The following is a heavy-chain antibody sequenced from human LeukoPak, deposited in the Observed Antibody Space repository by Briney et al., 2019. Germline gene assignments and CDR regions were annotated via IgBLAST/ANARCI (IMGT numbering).Heavy chain of an antibody. J-gene: IGHJ4*02. V-gene: IGHV3-30-3*01. CDR2: ISYDGSNK. Sequence: PGGSLRLSCAASGFTFSSYAMHWVRQAPGKGLEWVAVISYDGSNKYYADSVKGRFTISRDNSKNTLYLQMNSLRAEDTAVYYCARTYYYDSSGYTPPGYWGQGTLVTVSS. CDR1: GFTFSSYA. CDR3: ARTYYYDSSGYTPPGY. D-gene: IGHD3-22*01.